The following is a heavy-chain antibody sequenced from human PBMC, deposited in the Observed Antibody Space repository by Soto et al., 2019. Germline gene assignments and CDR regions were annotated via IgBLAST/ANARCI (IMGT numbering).Heavy chain of an antibody. Sequence: ASVKVSCKASGYTFTSYDINCVRQATGQGLEWMGWMNPNSGNTGYAQKFQGRVTMTRNTSISTAYMELSSLRSEDTAVYYCARGLILRKPAAIGYWGQGTLVTVSS. CDR1: GYTFTSYD. V-gene: IGHV1-8*01. D-gene: IGHD2-2*02. J-gene: IGHJ4*02. CDR3: ARGLILRKPAAIGY. CDR2: MNPNSGNT.